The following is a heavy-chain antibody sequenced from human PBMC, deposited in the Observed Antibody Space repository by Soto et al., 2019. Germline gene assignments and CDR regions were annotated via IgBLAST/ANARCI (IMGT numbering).Heavy chain of an antibody. CDR3: ARFDLRITIFGVVIPHGDYYYGMDV. J-gene: IGHJ6*02. D-gene: IGHD3-3*01. CDR1: GYTFTSYD. CDR2: MNPNSGNT. Sequence: GASVKVSCKASGYTFTSYDINWVRQATGQGLEWMGWMNPNSGNTGYAQKFQGRVTMTRNTSISTAYMELSSLRSEDTAVYYCARFDLRITIFGVVIPHGDYYYGMDVWGQGTTVTVS. V-gene: IGHV1-8*01.